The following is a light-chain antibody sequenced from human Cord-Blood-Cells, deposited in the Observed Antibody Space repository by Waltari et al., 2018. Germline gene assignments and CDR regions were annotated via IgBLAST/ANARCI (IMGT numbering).Light chain of an antibody. CDR1: PSISIW. J-gene: IGKJ1*01. Sequence: DIQLTQPPSTLTPSEADRITITCRASPSISIWFAWYQQKQGQAPKLQIDDASRWESGVPSRFSGSGSGTEFTLTISSLQPDDFATYYCQQYNSYSWTFGQGTKVEIK. V-gene: IGKV1-5*01. CDR3: QQYNSYSWT. CDR2: DAS.